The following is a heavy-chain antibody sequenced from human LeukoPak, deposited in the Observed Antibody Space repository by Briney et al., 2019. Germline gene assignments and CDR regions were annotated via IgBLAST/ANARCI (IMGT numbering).Heavy chain of an antibody. Sequence: ASVKVSCKASGYTFTGYYMHWVRQAPGQGLEWMGWINPNSGGTNYAQKFQGRVTMTRDTSISTAYMELSRLRSDDTAVYHCARDATPHYYGMDVWGQGTTVTVSS. J-gene: IGHJ6*02. V-gene: IGHV1-2*02. CDR3: ARDATPHYYGMDV. CDR2: INPNSGGT. CDR1: GYTFTGYY.